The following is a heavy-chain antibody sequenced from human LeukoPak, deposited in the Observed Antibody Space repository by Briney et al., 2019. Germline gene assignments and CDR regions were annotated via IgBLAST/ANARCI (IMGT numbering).Heavy chain of an antibody. V-gene: IGHV4-34*01. Sequence: SETLSLTCAVYGGSFSGYYWSWIRQPPGKGLEWIREINHSGSTNYNPSLKSRVTISVDTSKNQFSLKLSSVTAADTAVYYCARGVPRIAAADYWGQGTLVTVSS. D-gene: IGHD6-13*01. J-gene: IGHJ4*02. CDR2: INHSGST. CDR1: GGSFSGYY. CDR3: ARGVPRIAAADY.